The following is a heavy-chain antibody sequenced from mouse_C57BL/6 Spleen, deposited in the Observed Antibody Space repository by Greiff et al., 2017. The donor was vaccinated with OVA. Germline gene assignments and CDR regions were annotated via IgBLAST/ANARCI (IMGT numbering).Heavy chain of an antibody. D-gene: IGHD1-1*01. J-gene: IGHJ2*01. CDR1: GYAFSSSW. Sequence: QVQLQQSGPELVKPGASVKISCKASGYAFSSSWMNWVKQRPGKGLEWIGRIYPGDGDTNYNGKFKGKATLTADKSSSTAYMQLSSLTSEDSAVYFCARSSYGSSYLDYWGQGTTLTVSS. V-gene: IGHV1-82*01. CDR3: ARSSYGSSYLDY. CDR2: IYPGDGDT.